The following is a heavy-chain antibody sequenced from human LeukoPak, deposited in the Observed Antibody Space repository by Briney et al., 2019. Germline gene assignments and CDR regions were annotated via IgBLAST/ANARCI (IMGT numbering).Heavy chain of an antibody. CDR1: GLTLSNYV. CDR2: LKEDGSEK. CDR3: ARVKSGTFNP. J-gene: IGHJ5*02. V-gene: IGHV3-7*01. Sequence: PGGSLRLSCAASGLTLSNYVMQWVRQAPGKGLEWVAILKEDGSEKYYVDSVKGRFTISRDNAENSLFLQMNSLRVEDTAVYYCARVKSGTFNPWGQGILVTVSS. D-gene: IGHD3-10*01.